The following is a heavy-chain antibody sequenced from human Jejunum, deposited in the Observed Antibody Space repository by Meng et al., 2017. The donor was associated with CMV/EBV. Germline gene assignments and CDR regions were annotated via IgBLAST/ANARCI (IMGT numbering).Heavy chain of an antibody. J-gene: IGHJ4*02. Sequence: GHVVESWGGVFKPGGSLRLSCVTSGFPFNIYDMHWVRQAPGKGLDWVTCIRHDGSEDFYVDSVKGRFTISRDNSKNTLYLQMNSLRVDDSALYYCTKGGFDSWGQGTLVTVSS. CDR3: TKGGFDS. V-gene: IGHV3-30*02. CDR2: IRHDGSED. D-gene: IGHD2-15*01. CDR1: GFPFNIYD.